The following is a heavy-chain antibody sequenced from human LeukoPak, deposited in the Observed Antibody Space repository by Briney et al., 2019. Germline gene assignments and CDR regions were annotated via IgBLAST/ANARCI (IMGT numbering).Heavy chain of an antibody. CDR1: GFTFSSYA. CDR3: ATKYYYGSGSYYNAADY. CDR2: ISGSGGST. D-gene: IGHD3-10*01. V-gene: IGHV3-23*01. Sequence: QPGGSLRLSCAASGFTFSSYAMSWVRQAPGKGLEWVSAISGSGGSTYYADFVKGRFTISRDNSKNTLYLQMNSLRAEDTAVYYCATKYYYGSGSYYNAADYWGQGTLVTVSS. J-gene: IGHJ4*02.